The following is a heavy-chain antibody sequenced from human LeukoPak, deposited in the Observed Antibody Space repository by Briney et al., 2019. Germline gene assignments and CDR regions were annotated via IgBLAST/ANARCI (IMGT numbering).Heavy chain of an antibody. Sequence: ASVKVSCKASGYTLTSYYMHWVRQAPGQGLEWMGWINPNSGGTNYAQKFQGRVTMTRDTSISTAYMELSRLRSDDTAVYYCARGVVGYSYAPDAFDIWGQGTMVTVSS. CDR3: ARGVVGYSYAPDAFDI. CDR1: GYTLTSYY. V-gene: IGHV1-2*02. D-gene: IGHD5-18*01. CDR2: INPNSGGT. J-gene: IGHJ3*02.